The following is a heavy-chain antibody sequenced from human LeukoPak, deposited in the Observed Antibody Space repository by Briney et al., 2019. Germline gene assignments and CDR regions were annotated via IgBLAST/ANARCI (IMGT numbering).Heavy chain of an antibody. CDR1: GYTFTGYY. V-gene: IGHV1-46*01. CDR3: AREAPGSGSFDY. D-gene: IGHD3-3*01. CDR2: SNPSGGGT. Sequence: GASVKVSCKASGYTFTGYYMHWVRQAPGQGLEWMGVSNPSGGGTSYAQKFQGRVTMTRDTSTSTVYMEVSSLRSEDTAIYYCAREAPGSGSFDYWGQGTLVTVSS. J-gene: IGHJ4*02.